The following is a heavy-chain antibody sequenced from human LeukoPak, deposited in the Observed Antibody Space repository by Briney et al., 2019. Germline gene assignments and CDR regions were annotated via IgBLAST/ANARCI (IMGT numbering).Heavy chain of an antibody. Sequence: PGGSLRLSCEASGFTFSSYWMSWVRQAPGKGLEWVANIKQDGSEKYYVDSVKGRFTISRDNAKNSLYLQMNGLRAEDTAVYYCARGYSSGWYFDYWGQGTLVTVSS. CDR3: ARGYSSGWYFDY. J-gene: IGHJ4*02. V-gene: IGHV3-7*03. CDR1: GFTFSSYW. CDR2: IKQDGSEK. D-gene: IGHD6-19*01.